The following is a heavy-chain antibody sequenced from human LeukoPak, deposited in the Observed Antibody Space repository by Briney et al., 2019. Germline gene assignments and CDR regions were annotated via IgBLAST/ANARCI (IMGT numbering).Heavy chain of an antibody. J-gene: IGHJ6*03. Sequence: GGSLRLSCAASGFTFSSYAMNWVRQAPGKGLEWVSGTGSTGVSTFYADSVKGRFTVSRDSSKNTLSLQMNSLRAEDTAVYYCAARRGYYHYMDVWGKGTTVTVSS. CDR3: AARRGYYHYMDV. CDR2: TGSTGVST. CDR1: GFTFSSYA. D-gene: IGHD3-3*01. V-gene: IGHV3-23*01.